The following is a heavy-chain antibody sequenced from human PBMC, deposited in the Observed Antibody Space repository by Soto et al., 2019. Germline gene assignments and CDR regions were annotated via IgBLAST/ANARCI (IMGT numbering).Heavy chain of an antibody. V-gene: IGHV4-39*01. D-gene: IGHD3-16*01. CDR3: ARQRTPWGAFDI. CDR2: IYYSGST. CDR1: GGSISSSSYY. Sequence: PSETLSLTCTVSGGSISSSSYYWGWIRQPPGKGLEWIGSIYYSGSTYYNPSLKSRVTISVDTSKNQFSLKLSSVTAADTAVYYCARQRTPWGAFDIWGQGTMVTVSS. J-gene: IGHJ3*02.